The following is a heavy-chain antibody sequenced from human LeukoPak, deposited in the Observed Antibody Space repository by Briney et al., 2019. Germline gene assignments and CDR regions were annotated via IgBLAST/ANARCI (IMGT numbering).Heavy chain of an antibody. V-gene: IGHV3-30*01. Sequence: PGRSLRLSCAASGFTFSSYAMHWVRQAPGKGLEWVAVISYDGSNKYYADSVKGRFTISRDNSKNTLYLQMNSLRAEDTAVYYCSRTEWTFDYWGQGTLVTVSS. J-gene: IGHJ4*02. CDR2: ISYDGSNK. CDR3: SRTEWTFDY. CDR1: GFTFSSYA. D-gene: IGHD3-3*01.